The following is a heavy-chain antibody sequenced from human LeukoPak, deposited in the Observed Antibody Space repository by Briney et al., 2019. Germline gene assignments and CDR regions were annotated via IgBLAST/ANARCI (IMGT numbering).Heavy chain of an antibody. D-gene: IGHD1-14*01. Sequence: GGSLRLSCAASGFTFSSCGFNWVRQAPGKGLEGVSSIGPTGTDRYYADSVRGRFTISRDNAKNSMYLQMDSLRDEDTAVYHCATETIGRHYDYWGQGTLLTVSS. V-gene: IGHV3-21*01. CDR1: GFTFSSCG. CDR3: ATETIGRHYDY. CDR2: IGPTGTDR. J-gene: IGHJ4*02.